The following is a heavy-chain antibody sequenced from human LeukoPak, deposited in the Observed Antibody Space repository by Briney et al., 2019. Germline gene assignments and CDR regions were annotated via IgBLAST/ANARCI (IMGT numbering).Heavy chain of an antibody. V-gene: IGHV4-34*01. J-gene: IGHJ4*02. CDR1: GGSFSGYY. CDR3: ARHPAGYFDY. Sequence: SETLSLTCAVYGGSFSGYYWSWIRQPPGKGLEWIGSIYYSGSTYYNPSLKSRVTISVDTSKNQFSLKLSSVTAADTAVYYCARHPAGYFDYWGQGTLVTVSS. D-gene: IGHD6-13*01. CDR2: IYYSGST.